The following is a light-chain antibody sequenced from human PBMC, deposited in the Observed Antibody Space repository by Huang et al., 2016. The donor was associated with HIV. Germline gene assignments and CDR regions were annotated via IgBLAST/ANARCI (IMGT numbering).Light chain of an antibody. J-gene: IGKJ1*01. CDR2: DAS. CDR3: QQYTNWPRT. CDR1: QTVSRN. Sequence: EIVMTQSPATLSVSPGESATLSCRASQTVSRNLAWYQQKPGQAPKLLIFDASTRATGMPARFSGSGSGTEFTLTISSLQSADFAVYYCQQYTNWPRTFGQGTKVEFK. V-gene: IGKV3D-15*01.